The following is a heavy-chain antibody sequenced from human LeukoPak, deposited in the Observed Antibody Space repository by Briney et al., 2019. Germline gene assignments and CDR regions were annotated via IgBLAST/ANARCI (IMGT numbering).Heavy chain of an antibody. V-gene: IGHV3-7*01. CDR3: ARAHRSRAFDY. CDR1: GFIFNNYW. D-gene: IGHD1-14*01. Sequence: GGSLRFSCAAPGFIFNNYWMSWVRQAPGKGLEWVANIKQDGSEKYYVDSVKGRFTISRDNAKNSLYLQMNSLRAEDTAVYYCARAHRSRAFDYWGQGTLVTVSS. J-gene: IGHJ4*02. CDR2: IKQDGSEK.